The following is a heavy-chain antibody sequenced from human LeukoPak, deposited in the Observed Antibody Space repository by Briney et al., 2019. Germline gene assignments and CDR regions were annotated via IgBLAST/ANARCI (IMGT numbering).Heavy chain of an antibody. J-gene: IGHJ5*02. D-gene: IGHD1-26*01. V-gene: IGHV5-51*01. Sequence: GESLKISCKASGHSFTNHWIGWVRQMPGIGLEWVGIINFGDSETLYSPSFQGQVTISLDKSISTTYLQWRSLKASDTATYYCATRPYAGSPNWYDPWGQGTLITVSS. CDR3: ATRPYAGSPNWYDP. CDR2: INFGDSET. CDR1: GHSFTNHW.